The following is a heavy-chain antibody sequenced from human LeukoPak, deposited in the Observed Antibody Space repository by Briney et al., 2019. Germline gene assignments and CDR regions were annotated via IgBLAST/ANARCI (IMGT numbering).Heavy chain of an antibody. V-gene: IGHV4-34*01. Sequence: PSETLSLTCAVYGGSFSGYYWSWIRQPPGKGLEWIGEINHSGSTNYNPSLKSRVTISVDTSKNQFSLKLSSVTAADTAVYYCARVGRRGYGGYVNYWGQGTLVTVSS. CDR2: INHSGST. CDR1: GGSFSGYY. D-gene: IGHD5-12*01. CDR3: ARVGRRGYGGYVNY. J-gene: IGHJ4*02.